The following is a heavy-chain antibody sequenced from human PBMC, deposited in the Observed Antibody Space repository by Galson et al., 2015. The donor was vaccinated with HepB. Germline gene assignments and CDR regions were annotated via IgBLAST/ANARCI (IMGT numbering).Heavy chain of an antibody. CDR1: GFTFSNYG. V-gene: IGHV3-33*01. J-gene: IGHJ4*02. D-gene: IGHD2-15*01. CDR2: IWYDGSNQ. Sequence: SLRLSCAASGFTFSNYGMHWVRQAPGKGLEWLAVIWYDGSNQYYADSVKGRFTISRDNSKSTLYLQMNSLRAEDTAVYYCARDGRVAITYFDYWGQGTLVTVSS. CDR3: ARDGRVAITYFDY.